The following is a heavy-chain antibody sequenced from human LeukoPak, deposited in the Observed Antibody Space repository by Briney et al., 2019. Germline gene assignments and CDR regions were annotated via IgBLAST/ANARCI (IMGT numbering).Heavy chain of an antibody. CDR3: ARDLYYYDSSGPRTGPTFDY. J-gene: IGHJ4*02. CDR1: GGTFSSYA. CDR2: IIPILGIA. D-gene: IGHD3-22*01. V-gene: IGHV1-69*04. Sequence: SVKVSCKASGGTFSSYAISWVRQAPGQGLEWMGRIIPILGIANYAQKFQGRVTITADKSTSTAYMELSSLRSEDTAVYYCARDLYYYDSSGPRTGPTFDYWGQGTLVTVSS.